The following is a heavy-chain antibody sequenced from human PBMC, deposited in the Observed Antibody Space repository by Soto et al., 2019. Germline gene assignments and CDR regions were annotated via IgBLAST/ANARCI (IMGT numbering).Heavy chain of an antibody. Sequence: ASVKVSCKASGYTFTSYAMHWVRQAPGQRLEWMGWINAGNGNTKYSQKLQGRVTITRDTSASTAYMKLSSLRSEDTAVYYCARTGAYQLLYCSSTRCYVPPYYYYGMDVWGQGTTVTVS. V-gene: IGHV1-3*01. D-gene: IGHD2-2*01. CDR1: GYTFTSYA. CDR3: ARTGAYQLLYCSSTRCYVPPYYYYGMDV. CDR2: INAGNGNT. J-gene: IGHJ6*02.